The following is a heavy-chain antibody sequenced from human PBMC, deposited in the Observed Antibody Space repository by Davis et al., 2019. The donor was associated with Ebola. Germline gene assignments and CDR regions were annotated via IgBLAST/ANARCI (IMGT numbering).Heavy chain of an antibody. CDR3: VRVYDTSGEYYVYFFDS. V-gene: IGHV5-51*01. Sequence: KVSCKVSGYSFTGHWIGWVRQMPGKGLEWMALIHPGDSDTRYNPSFQGQVTISADKSIDTAYLQWSSLEASDTAMYYCVRVYDTSGEYYVYFFDSWGQGTQVTVSS. D-gene: IGHD3-22*01. J-gene: IGHJ4*02. CDR2: IHPGDSDT. CDR1: GYSFTGHW.